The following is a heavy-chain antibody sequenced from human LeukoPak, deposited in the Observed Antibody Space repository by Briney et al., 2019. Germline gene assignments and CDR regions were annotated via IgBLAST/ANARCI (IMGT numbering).Heavy chain of an antibody. V-gene: IGHV1-18*01. D-gene: IGHD3-22*01. CDR1: GYTFTSYG. J-gene: IGHJ4*02. CDR3: ARDYTYYYDSSGYPSDY. Sequence: GASVKVSCKASGYTFTSYGISWVRQAPGQGLEWMGWISAYNGNTNYAQKLQGRVTMTTDTSTSTAYMELRSLRSDDTAVYYCARDYTYYYDSSGYPSDYWGQGTLVTVSS. CDR2: ISAYNGNT.